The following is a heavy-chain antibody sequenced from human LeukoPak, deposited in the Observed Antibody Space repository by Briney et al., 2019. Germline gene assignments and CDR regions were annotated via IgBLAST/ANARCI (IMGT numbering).Heavy chain of an antibody. D-gene: IGHD3-10*01. V-gene: IGHV4-34*01. CDR3: ARGLDQYGSGSYYNDY. CDR1: GGSFSGYY. Sequence: SETLSLTCAVYGGSFSGYYWSWIRQPPGKGLEWIGEINHSGSTNYNPSLKSRVTISVDTSKNQFSLELSSVTAADTAVYYCARGLDQYGSGSYYNDYWGQGTLVTVSS. CDR2: INHSGST. J-gene: IGHJ4*02.